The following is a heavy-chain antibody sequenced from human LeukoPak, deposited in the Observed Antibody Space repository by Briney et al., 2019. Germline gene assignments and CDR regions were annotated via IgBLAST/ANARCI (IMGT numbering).Heavy chain of an antibody. J-gene: IGHJ4*02. V-gene: IGHV3-43*01. D-gene: IGHD4-11*01. CDR1: GFTFDDYT. CDR3: ATDMTTRSGGGIEY. CDR2: ISWDGGST. Sequence: GGSLRLSCAASGFTFDDYTMHWVRQAPGKGLEWVSLISWDGGSTYYADSVKGRFTISRDNSKNSLYLHMNSLRHEDTALYFCATDMTTRSGGGIEYWGQGTLVTVSP.